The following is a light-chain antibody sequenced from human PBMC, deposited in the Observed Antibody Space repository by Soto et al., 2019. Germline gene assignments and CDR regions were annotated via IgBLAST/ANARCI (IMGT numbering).Light chain of an antibody. Sequence: QSVLTQPPAASGSPGQSVAISCTGTSSDVGGYNYVSWYQQHPGKAPKVMIYEVSKRPSGVPDRFSGSKSGTSASLAITGLQAEDEGDYYCQSYDSTLSARYVFGTGTKLTVL. J-gene: IGLJ1*01. CDR3: QSYDSTLSARYV. CDR1: SSDVGGYNY. V-gene: IGLV2-8*01. CDR2: EVS.